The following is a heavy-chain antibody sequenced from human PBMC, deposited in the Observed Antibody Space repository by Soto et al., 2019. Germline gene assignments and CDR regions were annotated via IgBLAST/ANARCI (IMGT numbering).Heavy chain of an antibody. V-gene: IGHV4-30-2*01. Sequence: QLQLQESGSGLVKPSQTLSLTCAVSGGSISSGGYSWSWIRQPPGKGLEWIGYIYHSGSTYYNPSLKSRVTISVDRSKNQFSLKLSSVTAADTAVYYCARAGEDYGGNWIDYWGQGTLVTVSS. CDR1: GGSISSGGYS. D-gene: IGHD4-17*01. J-gene: IGHJ4*02. CDR2: IYHSGST. CDR3: ARAGEDYGGNWIDY.